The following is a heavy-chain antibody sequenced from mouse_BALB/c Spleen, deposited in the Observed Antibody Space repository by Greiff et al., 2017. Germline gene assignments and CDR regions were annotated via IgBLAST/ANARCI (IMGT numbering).Heavy chain of an antibody. Sequence: DVKLQESGGGLVQPGGSLRLSCATSGFTFTDYYMSWVRQPPGKALEWLGFIRNKANGYTTEYSASVKGRFTISRDNSQSILYLQMNTLRAEDSATYYCARGGAWFAYWGQGTLVTVSA. V-gene: IGHV7-3*02. CDR1: GFTFTDYY. J-gene: IGHJ3*01. CDR3: ARGGAWFAY. CDR2: IRNKANGYTT.